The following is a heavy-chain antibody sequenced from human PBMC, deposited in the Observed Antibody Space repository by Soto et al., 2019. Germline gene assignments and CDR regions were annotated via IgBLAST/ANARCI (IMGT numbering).Heavy chain of an antibody. CDR2: IYYGGRT. J-gene: IGHJ4*02. V-gene: IGHV4-30-4*01. CDR1: GDSVSSGNYH. D-gene: IGHD6-6*01. CDR3: AVSIGARYFDY. Sequence: PSETLSLTCAVSGDSVSSGNYHWSWIRQPPGKGLEWIGYIYYGGRTYYNPSLKSRVTISVDTSKNQFSLKLSSVTAADTAVYYCAVSIGARYFDYWGQGTLVTVSS.